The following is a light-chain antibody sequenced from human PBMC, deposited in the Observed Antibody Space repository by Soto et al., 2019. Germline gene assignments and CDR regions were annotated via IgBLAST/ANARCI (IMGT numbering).Light chain of an antibody. CDR3: QSYGGSSTWT. V-gene: IGKV3-20*01. CDR1: QSVISTY. CDR2: GAS. Sequence: EIVLTQSPGTLSLSPGERATLSCRASQSVISTYLAWYQHKPGQPPTLLIYGASSRITGIPDRFSGSGSGTDFTLTIIRLEPEDFAVYYCQSYGGSSTWTFGQGTKVEIK. J-gene: IGKJ1*01.